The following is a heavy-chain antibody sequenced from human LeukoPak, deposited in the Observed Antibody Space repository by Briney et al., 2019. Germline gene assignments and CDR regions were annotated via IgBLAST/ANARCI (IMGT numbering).Heavy chain of an antibody. V-gene: IGHV1-2*02. D-gene: IGHD2-15*01. J-gene: IGHJ5*02. CDR2: INPITGGT. CDR3: AREDSHSRFDT. CDR1: GYTFTKYY. Sequence: ASVKVSCKASGYTFTKYYVYWGPQAPGQGLEWMGWINPITGGTHFAQKFQGRVTMTRDTSISTAYMELSRLRSDDTAVYYCAREDSHSRFDTWGQGTLVTVSS.